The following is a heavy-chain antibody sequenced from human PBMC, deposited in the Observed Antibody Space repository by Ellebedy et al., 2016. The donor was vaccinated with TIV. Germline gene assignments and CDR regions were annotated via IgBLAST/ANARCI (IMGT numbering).Heavy chain of an antibody. Sequence: GESLKISCVVSGFTFSTYAMRWFRQAPGKGLEWVSALTTGGVTFYADSVKGRFTISRDSSKNPLYLQMNSLRVEDTAVYYCTRAQNWANDCWGQGTLVTGSS. CDR3: TRAQNWANDC. J-gene: IGHJ4*02. CDR1: GFTFSTYA. CDR2: LTTGGVT. V-gene: IGHV3-23*01. D-gene: IGHD7-27*01.